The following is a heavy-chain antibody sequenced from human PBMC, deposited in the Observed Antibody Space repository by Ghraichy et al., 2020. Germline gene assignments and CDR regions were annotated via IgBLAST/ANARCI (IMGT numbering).Heavy chain of an antibody. CDR3: ARGPGRTFTFGGVIGKAPDCYYYYMDV. CDR1: GFTFSSYT. CDR2: ISYDGSNK. V-gene: IGHV3-30-3*01. D-gene: IGHD3-16*02. Sequence: GGSLRLSCAASGFTFSSYTIHWVRQAPGEGLEWVAVISYDGSNKYYADSVKGRFTISRDNSNNTLYLQMNNLRADDTAVYYCARGPGRTFTFGGVIGKAPDCYYYYMDVWGKGTTVTVSS. J-gene: IGHJ6*03.